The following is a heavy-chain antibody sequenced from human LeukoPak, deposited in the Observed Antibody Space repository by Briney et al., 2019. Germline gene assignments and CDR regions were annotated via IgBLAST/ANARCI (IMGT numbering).Heavy chain of an antibody. CDR2: VYHNGNT. D-gene: IGHD2-15*01. CDR3: ARDYCSGGSCYPTYDY. J-gene: IGHJ4*02. Sequence: PSETLSLTCAVSGASISSSNWWSWVRQPPGKGLEWIGKVYHNGNTDYNPSLKTRVTMSVDKSKSRFSLKLSSATAADTAVYYCARDYCSGGSCYPTYDYWGQGTLVTVSS. CDR1: GASISSSNW. V-gene: IGHV4-4*02.